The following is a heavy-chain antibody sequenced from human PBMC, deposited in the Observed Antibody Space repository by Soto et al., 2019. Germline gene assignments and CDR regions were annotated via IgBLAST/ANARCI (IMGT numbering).Heavy chain of an antibody. CDR3: ARLSGYYYYYGMHV. Sequence: GGCSSSKKKSWIRQPPGKGLEWIGYIYYSGSTNYNPSLKSRVTISVDTSKNQFSLKLSSVTAADTAVYYCARLSGYYYYYGMHVWGQGTTVTVSS. CDR1: GGCSSSKK. V-gene: IGHV4-59*01. CDR2: IYYSGST. D-gene: IGHD3-10*01. J-gene: IGHJ6*02.